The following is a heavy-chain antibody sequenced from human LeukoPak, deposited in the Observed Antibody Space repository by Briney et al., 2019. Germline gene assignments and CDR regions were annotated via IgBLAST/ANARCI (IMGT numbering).Heavy chain of an antibody. J-gene: IGHJ4*02. CDR1: GFTFSSYA. V-gene: IGHV3-30*04. Sequence: PGGSLRLSCAASGFTFSSYAMHWVRQAPGKGLEWVAVISYDGSNKYYADSVKGRFTISRDNSKNTLYLQMNSLRAEDTAVYYCARDGWVHTDYYDSSGYCLFCGTHRPIYYFDYWGQGTLVTVSS. D-gene: IGHD3-22*01. CDR2: ISYDGSNK. CDR3: ARDGWVHTDYYDSSGYCLFCGTHRPIYYFDY.